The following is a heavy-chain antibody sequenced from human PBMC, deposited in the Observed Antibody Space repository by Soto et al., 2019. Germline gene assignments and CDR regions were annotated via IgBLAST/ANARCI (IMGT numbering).Heavy chain of an antibody. D-gene: IGHD5-12*01. CDR1: GFTFSSYS. J-gene: IGHJ6*03. Sequence: GGSLRLSCAASGFTFSSYSMNWVRQAPGKGLEWVSYISSSSSTIYYAYTVKGRFTISGDNAKKSLFLQMNSLGAEDTAVYYCARNSRSRWIQFAMDVWGKGTTVTVSS. V-gene: IGHV3-48*01. CDR2: ISSSSSTI. CDR3: ARNSRSRWIQFAMDV.